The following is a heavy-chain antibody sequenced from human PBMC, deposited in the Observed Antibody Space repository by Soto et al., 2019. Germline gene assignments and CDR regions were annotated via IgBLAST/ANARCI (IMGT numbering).Heavy chain of an antibody. J-gene: IGHJ4*02. Sequence: EVQLVESGGGLVQPGRSLSLSCAASGFNFDDYAMHWVRQPPGKGLEWVAGISRNGERVSYADSVKGRFTISRDNAKNSLSLHMASLRAEDTAFYYCVKDTYLLVGATHFDFWGQGALVTVSS. V-gene: IGHV3-9*01. CDR2: ISRNGERV. D-gene: IGHD1-26*01. CDR3: VKDTYLLVGATHFDF. CDR1: GFNFDDYA.